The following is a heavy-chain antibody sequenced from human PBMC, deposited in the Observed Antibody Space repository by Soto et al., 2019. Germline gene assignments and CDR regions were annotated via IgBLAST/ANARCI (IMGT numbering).Heavy chain of an antibody. D-gene: IGHD5-18*01. CDR1: GFTFEDYA. V-gene: IGHV3-9*01. Sequence: EAQLVESGGGLVQPERSLRLSCAASGFTFEDYAMHWVRQARGKGLEWVSGISWNGGSKGYADSVKGRFTISRDNSKKSLYLQINSLRGEDTALYYCAKGGYSYGDFYYGMDVWGQGTMVTVSS. CDR3: AKGGYSYGDFYYGMDV. J-gene: IGHJ6*02. CDR2: ISWNGGSK.